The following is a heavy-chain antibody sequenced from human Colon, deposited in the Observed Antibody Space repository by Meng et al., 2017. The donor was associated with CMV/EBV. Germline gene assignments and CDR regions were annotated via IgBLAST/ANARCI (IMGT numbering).Heavy chain of an antibody. CDR2: INPNSGGT. V-gene: IGHV1-2*02. J-gene: IGHJ1*01. Sequence: VQSGPSGGEGKKPGASVKAFCQASGYTFTGYCMHWVRQAPGQGLEWMGWINPNSGGTNYAQKFQGRVTMTRDTSISTAYMELRRLRSDDTAVYYCATVSSGYYLYFQHWGQGTLVTVSS. CDR3: ATVSSGYYLYFQH. D-gene: IGHD3-22*01. CDR1: GYTFTGYC.